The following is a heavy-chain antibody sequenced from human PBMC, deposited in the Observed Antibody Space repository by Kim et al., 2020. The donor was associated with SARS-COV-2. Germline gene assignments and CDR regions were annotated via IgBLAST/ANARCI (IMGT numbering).Heavy chain of an antibody. CDR2: ISGSGTNT. CDR3: AKDQGAYSSGWYSGGYYFDY. D-gene: IGHD6-19*01. CDR1: GFTFSSYA. V-gene: IGHV3-23*01. Sequence: GGSLRLSCAASGFTFSSYAMSWVRQAPGKGLEWVSAISGSGTNTYYADSVKGRFTISRDNSRNTLYLQMNSLRAEDTAVYYCAKDQGAYSSGWYSGGYYFDYWGQGTLVTVSS. J-gene: IGHJ4*02.